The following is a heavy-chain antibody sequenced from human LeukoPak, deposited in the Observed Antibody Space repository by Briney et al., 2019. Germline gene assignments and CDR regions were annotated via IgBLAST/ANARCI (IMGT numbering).Heavy chain of an antibody. CDR3: ASGGWSGCRNYYYYYYMDV. CDR2: IYYSGST. CDR1: GGSISSSSYY. D-gene: IGHD3-3*01. Sequence: SETLSLTCTVSGGSISSSSYYWSWIRQPPGKGLEWIGYIYYSGSTNYNPSLKSRVTISVDTSKNQFSLKLSSVTAADTAVYYCASGGWSGCRNYYYYYYMDVWGKGTTVTVSS. V-gene: IGHV4-61*01. J-gene: IGHJ6*03.